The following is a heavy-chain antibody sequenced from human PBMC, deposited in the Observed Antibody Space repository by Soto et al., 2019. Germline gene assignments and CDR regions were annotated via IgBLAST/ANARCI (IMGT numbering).Heavy chain of an antibody. CDR2: ISSSSSYI. J-gene: IGHJ4*02. D-gene: IGHD4-17*01. CDR1: GFTFSSYS. Sequence: EVQLVESGGGLVKPGGSLRLSCAASGFTFSSYSMHWVRQAPGKGLEWVSSISSSSSYIYYADSVKGRFTISRDNAKNSLYLQMNSLRAEDTAVYYCARASAPVTTMAYYFDYWGQGTLVTVSS. CDR3: ARASAPVTTMAYYFDY. V-gene: IGHV3-21*01.